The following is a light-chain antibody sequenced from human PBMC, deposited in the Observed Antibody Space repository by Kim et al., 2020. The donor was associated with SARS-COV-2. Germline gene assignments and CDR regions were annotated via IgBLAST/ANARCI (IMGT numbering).Light chain of an antibody. CDR2: AAS. V-gene: IGKV1-9*01. Sequence: ASVGDRVTITCRASQGITSYLAWYQQRPGKAPKLLIYAASTLQGGVPSRFSGSGFGTDFTLTISSLQPEYFATYYCQQLHSYPRTFGQGTKVDIK. J-gene: IGKJ1*01. CDR3: QQLHSYPRT. CDR1: QGITSY.